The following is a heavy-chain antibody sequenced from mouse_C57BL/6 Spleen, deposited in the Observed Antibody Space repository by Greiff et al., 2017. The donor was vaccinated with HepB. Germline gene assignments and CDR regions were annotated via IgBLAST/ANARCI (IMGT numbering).Heavy chain of an antibody. Sequence: QVQLQQPGAELVKPGASVKLSCKASGYTFTSYWMHWVKQRPGQGLEWIGMIHPNSGSTNYNEKFKSKATLTVDKSSSTAYMQLSSLTSEDSAVYYCARRPHPNPEAMDYWGQGTSVTVSS. CDR3: ARRPHPNPEAMDY. D-gene: IGHD6-1*01. V-gene: IGHV1-64*01. J-gene: IGHJ4*01. CDR2: IHPNSGST. CDR1: GYTFTSYW.